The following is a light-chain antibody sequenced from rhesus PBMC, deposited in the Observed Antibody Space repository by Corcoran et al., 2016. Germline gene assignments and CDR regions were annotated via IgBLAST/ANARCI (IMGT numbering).Light chain of an antibody. CDR3: QHTYGAPRT. V-gene: IGKV1-74*01. Sequence: DIQLTQSPSSLSASLGDRVTIICRASENVYSYLHWYQQEPGKAPKLLIYAISTLQSGVPARFSGSGSGTEYTFTISSLQPEDVATYYCQHTYGAPRTFGGGTKVEIK. CDR1: ENVYSY. CDR2: AIS. J-gene: IGKJ4*01.